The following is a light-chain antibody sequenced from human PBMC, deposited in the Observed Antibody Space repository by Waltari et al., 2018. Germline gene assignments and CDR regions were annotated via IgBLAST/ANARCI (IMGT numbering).Light chain of an antibody. CDR1: QDINKD. Sequence: DIQLTQSPSFLSASAGDSVTITCRASQDINKDLMWYRQKPGKAPNLLIYAASTLQSGVPSRFGGSRSGTEFSLTITSLQPEDLPTYDCPQLNSYALTSGGGTKVEIK. J-gene: IGKJ4*01. CDR2: AAS. CDR3: PQLNSYALT. V-gene: IGKV1-9*01.